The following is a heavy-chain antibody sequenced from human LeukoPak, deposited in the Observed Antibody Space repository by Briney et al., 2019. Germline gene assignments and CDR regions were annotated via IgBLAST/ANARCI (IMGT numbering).Heavy chain of an antibody. Sequence: ASVKVSCKVSGYTLTELSMHWVRQAPGKGLEWMGGFDPEDGETIYAQKFQGRVTMTEDTSTDTAYMELSRLRSDDTAVYYCAREVAYYDSSGYYYRYFQHWGQGTLVTVSS. CDR3: AREVAYYDSSGYYYRYFQH. D-gene: IGHD3-22*01. CDR2: FDPEDGET. J-gene: IGHJ1*01. V-gene: IGHV1-24*01. CDR1: GYTLTELS.